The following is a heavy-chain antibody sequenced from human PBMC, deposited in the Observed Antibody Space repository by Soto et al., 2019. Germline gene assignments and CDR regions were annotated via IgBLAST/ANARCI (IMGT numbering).Heavy chain of an antibody. D-gene: IGHD2-2*01. CDR1: GFTFSSYG. V-gene: IGHV3-30*18. Sequence: GGSLRLSCAASGFTFSSYGMHWVRQAPGKGLEWVAVISYDGSNKYYADSVKGRFTISRDNSKNTLYLQMNSLRAEDTAVYYCAKDLGDIVVVPAPWLDYWGQGTLVTVSS. CDR2: ISYDGSNK. J-gene: IGHJ4*02. CDR3: AKDLGDIVVVPAPWLDY.